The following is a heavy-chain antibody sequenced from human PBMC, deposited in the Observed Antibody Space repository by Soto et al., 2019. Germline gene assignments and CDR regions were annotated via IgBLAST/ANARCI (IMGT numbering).Heavy chain of an antibody. V-gene: IGHV3-23*01. D-gene: IGHD5-12*01. CDR3: AKEGIVATLFDY. Sequence: EVQLLESGGGLVQPGGSLRLSCAASGFTFSSYAMSWVRQAPGKGLEWVSAISGCGGSTYYADSVKGRFTISRDKSKNTLYLQMNSLRAEDTAVYFCAKEGIVATLFDYWGQGPLVTVSS. CDR2: ISGCGGST. CDR1: GFTFSSYA. J-gene: IGHJ4*02.